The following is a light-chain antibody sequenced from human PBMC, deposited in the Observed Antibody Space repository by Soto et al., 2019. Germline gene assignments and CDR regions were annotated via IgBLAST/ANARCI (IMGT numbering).Light chain of an antibody. CDR1: QDISNY. V-gene: IGKV1-39*01. Sequence: DIKMTQSPSSLSASVGDRVTITCQASQDISNYLNWYQQKPGKAPKLLIYDASNLETGVPSRFSGSGSGTDFTLTISSLQPEDFATYYCQQSYSTPRTFGQGTRLEI. J-gene: IGKJ5*01. CDR3: QQSYSTPRT. CDR2: DAS.